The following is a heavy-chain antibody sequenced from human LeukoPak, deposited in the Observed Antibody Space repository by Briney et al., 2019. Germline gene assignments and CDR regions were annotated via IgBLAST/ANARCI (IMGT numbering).Heavy chain of an antibody. CDR1: GFTFSRYG. J-gene: IGHJ3*02. V-gene: IGHV3-48*03. Sequence: GGSLRLSCEASGFTFSRYGMSWVRQAPGKGLEWVSYISSSGSTIYYADSVKGRFTISRDNAKNSLYLQMNSLRAEDTAVYYCARPGLRGAQDAFDIWGQGTMVTVSS. CDR2: ISSSGSTI. CDR3: ARPGLRGAQDAFDI. D-gene: IGHD5-12*01.